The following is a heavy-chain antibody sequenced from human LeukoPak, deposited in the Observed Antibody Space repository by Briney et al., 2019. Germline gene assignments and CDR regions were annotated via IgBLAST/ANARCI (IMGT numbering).Heavy chain of an antibody. Sequence: GESLKISCTGSGYTFTTRWIAWVRQKPGKGLEWMGTIYPGDSDTKYSPSFEGQVTISGDKSISTVYLQWDSLKASDTAMYYCARAKGSIYFYGMGVWAQGTMVIVSS. CDR1: GYTFTTRW. CDR2: IYPGDSDT. D-gene: IGHD4-11*01. V-gene: IGHV5-51*01. J-gene: IGHJ6*02. CDR3: ARAKGSIYFYGMGV.